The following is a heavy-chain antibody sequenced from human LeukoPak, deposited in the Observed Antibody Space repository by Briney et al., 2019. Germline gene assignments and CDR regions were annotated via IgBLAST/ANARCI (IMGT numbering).Heavy chain of an antibody. V-gene: IGHV3-48*03. J-gene: IGHJ4*02. CDR1: GFTFSSYE. Sequence: GGSLRLSCAASGFTFSSYEMNWVRQAPGKGLEWVSYITSSGSTTHYADSVKGRFTISRDNAKNSLYLQMNSLRAEDTAVYYCARRPYYYDSLDYWGQGTLVTVSS. CDR3: ARRPYYYDSLDY. D-gene: IGHD3-22*01. CDR2: ITSSGSTT.